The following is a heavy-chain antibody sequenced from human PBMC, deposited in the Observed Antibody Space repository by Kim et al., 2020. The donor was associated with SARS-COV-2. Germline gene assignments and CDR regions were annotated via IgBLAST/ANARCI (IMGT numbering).Heavy chain of an antibody. Sequence: SETLSLTCSVSGVSITSAGQYWSWLRQRPGKGLEWIGYIYNSGITDYNASLKSRATISVDTSKNQFSLKLTSVTAADTALYYCARGAEFLWFGEWGQGTLLTVSP. CDR3: ARGAEFLWFGE. D-gene: IGHD3-10*01. V-gene: IGHV4-31*03. CDR1: GVSITSAGQY. J-gene: IGHJ4*02. CDR2: IYNSGIT.